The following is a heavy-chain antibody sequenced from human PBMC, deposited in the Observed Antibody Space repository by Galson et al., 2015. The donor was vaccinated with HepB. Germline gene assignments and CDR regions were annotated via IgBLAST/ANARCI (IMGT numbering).Heavy chain of an antibody. V-gene: IGHV3-23*01. D-gene: IGHD3-10*01. J-gene: IGHJ4*02. CDR3: AKAFYYGSGSLDY. CDR1: GFTFSIYA. CDR2: ISNGAGST. Sequence: SLRLSCAATGFTFSIYAMGWVRQAPGKGLEWVSSISNGAGSTYYADSVKGRFTISRDNSKNTLYLQMNSLRAEDTAVYYCAKAFYYGSGSLDYWGQGTLVTVSS.